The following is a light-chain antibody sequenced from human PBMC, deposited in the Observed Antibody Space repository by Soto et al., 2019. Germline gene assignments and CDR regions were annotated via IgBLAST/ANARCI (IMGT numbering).Light chain of an antibody. CDR1: QSVSSY. CDR3: QQRSNWPPWA. CDR2: DAS. J-gene: IGKJ1*01. Sequence: EIVLTQSPATLSLSPGERATLSCRASQSVSSYLAWYQQKPGQAPRLLIYDASNRATGIPARFSGSGSGTDFTLTNSSLEPEVFAVYYCQQRSNWPPWAFGQGTKVEIK. V-gene: IGKV3-11*01.